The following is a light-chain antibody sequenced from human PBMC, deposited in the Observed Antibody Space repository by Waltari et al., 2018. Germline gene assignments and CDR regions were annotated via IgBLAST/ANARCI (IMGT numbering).Light chain of an antibody. V-gene: IGLV1-40*01. CDR3: QSYDSSPSGVV. CDR1: SSNIGAGYD. Sequence: QSVLTQPPSVSGAPGQRVTISYTGSSSNIGAGYDVHWYQQLPRTAPKLLIYGSTNRPAGVPDRFSASKSGTSASLAITGLQAEDEADYYCQSYDSSPSGVVFGGGTRLTVL. CDR2: GST. J-gene: IGLJ2*01.